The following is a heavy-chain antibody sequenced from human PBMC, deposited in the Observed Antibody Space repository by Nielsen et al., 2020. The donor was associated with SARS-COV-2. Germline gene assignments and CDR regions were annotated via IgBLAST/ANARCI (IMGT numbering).Heavy chain of an antibody. CDR3: AKDLTWYYDFWSGYYTYYYYGMDV. J-gene: IGHJ6*02. CDR2: ISGDGGST. CDR1: GFTFDDYA. V-gene: IGHV3-43*02. D-gene: IGHD3-3*01. Sequence: GGSLRLSCAASGFTFDDYAMHWVRQAPGKGLEWVSLISGDGGSTYYADSVKGRFTISRDNSKNSLYLQMNSLRTEDTALYYCAKDLTWYYDFWSGYYTYYYYGMDVWGQGTTVTVSS.